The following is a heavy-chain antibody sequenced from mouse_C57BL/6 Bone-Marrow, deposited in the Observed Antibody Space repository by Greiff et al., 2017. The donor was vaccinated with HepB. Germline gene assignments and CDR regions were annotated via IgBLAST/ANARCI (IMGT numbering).Heavy chain of an antibody. D-gene: IGHD2-4*01. J-gene: IGHJ1*03. V-gene: IGHV1-9*01. CDR3: ARKRIYDYDGYWYFDV. CDR1: GYTFTGYW. CDR2: ILPGSGST. Sequence: QVQLKESGAELMKPGASVKLSCKATGYTFTGYWIEWVKQRPGHGLEWIGEILPGSGSTNYNEKFKGKATFTADTSSNTAYMQLSSLTTEDSAIYYCARKRIYDYDGYWYFDVWGTGTTVTVSS.